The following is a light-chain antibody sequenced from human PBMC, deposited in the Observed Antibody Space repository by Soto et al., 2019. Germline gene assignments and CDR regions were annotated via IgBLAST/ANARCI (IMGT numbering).Light chain of an antibody. Sequence: DIQMTQSPSSLSASVGDRVTITCRASQSISTYLNWYQQKAGLAPKLLIYAASSLQSGVPSRFSGSGSGTDVTLTISSLQPEDFATYYCQQTYSNPWTFGQGTKVDIK. CDR3: QQTYSNPWT. CDR1: QSISTY. V-gene: IGKV1-39*01. CDR2: AAS. J-gene: IGKJ1*01.